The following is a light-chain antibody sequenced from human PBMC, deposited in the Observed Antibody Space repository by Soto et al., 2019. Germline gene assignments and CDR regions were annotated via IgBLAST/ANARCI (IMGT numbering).Light chain of an antibody. CDR2: GAS. J-gene: IGKJ1*01. CDR3: QQSYATPRT. CDR1: QTIRKY. Sequence: DIQMTQSPSSLSASVGDRVSITCRASQTIRKYLNWYQQKPGKAPNLLIYGASTLQTGVPSRFSGSGSGTGFTLTISSLQLEDFATYFCQQSYATPRTFGQGTKVDI. V-gene: IGKV1-39*01.